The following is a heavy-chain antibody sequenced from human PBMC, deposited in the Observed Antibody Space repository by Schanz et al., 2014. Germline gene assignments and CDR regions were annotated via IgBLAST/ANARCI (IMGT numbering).Heavy chain of an antibody. CDR3: AKDGVPSPWVCFGGYCYSGGADY. CDR1: GFTFSTSA. D-gene: IGHD2-21*02. Sequence: EVQLEESGGGLVQPGGSLRVSCAATGFTFSTSAMSWVRQAPGKGLEWVSVISGSGDHTHYADSVKGRFTISRDTSGNTLYLQMNSLTGEDTAVYYCAKDGVPSPWVCFGGYCYSGGADYWGQGILVTVSS. V-gene: IGHV3-23*04. J-gene: IGHJ4*02. CDR2: ISGSGDHT.